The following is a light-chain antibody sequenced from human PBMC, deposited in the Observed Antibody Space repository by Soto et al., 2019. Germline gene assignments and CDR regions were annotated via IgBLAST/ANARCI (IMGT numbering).Light chain of an antibody. V-gene: IGLV2-14*01. Sequence: QSALTQPASVSGSPGQSITISCTGTSSDIGDYYYASWYQQHPGKAPKLMMFEVRNRPSGVPNRFSGSKSGNTASLTISGLQAEDEADYYCSSYTNNTTPCVFGTGTKVNVL. CDR2: EVR. J-gene: IGLJ1*01. CDR3: SSYTNNTTPCV. CDR1: SSDIGDYYY.